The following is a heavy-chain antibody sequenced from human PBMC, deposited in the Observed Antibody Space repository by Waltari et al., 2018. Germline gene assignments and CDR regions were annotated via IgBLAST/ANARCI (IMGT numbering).Heavy chain of an antibody. V-gene: IGHV3-23*01. CDR2: INGCGDKT. CDR1: GFIFNNYA. J-gene: IGHJ5*02. CDR3: AKAHFYDTSGYIEH. Sequence: EVQVLESGGGLVQPGGSLRLTCTASGFIFNNYAINWVRQAPGEGLGWGSGINGCGDKTYYADSVKVRFTLSRDNSRNTLSLQMNSLRAEDTAVYYCAKAHFYDTSGYIEHWGQGTLVTVSS. D-gene: IGHD3-22*01.